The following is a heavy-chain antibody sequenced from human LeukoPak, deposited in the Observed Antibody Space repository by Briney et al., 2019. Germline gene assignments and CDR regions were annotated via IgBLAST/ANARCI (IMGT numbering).Heavy chain of an antibody. CDR2: IYYSGST. D-gene: IGHD6-13*01. Sequence: SETLSLTCTVSGGSISSGGYYWSWIRQHPGKGLEWIGYIYYSGSTYYNPSLKSRVTISVDTSKNQFSLKLSSVTAADTAVYYCARDLGSSWHEYFQHWGQGTLVTVSS. V-gene: IGHV4-31*03. CDR3: ARDLGSSWHEYFQH. J-gene: IGHJ1*01. CDR1: GGSISSGGYY.